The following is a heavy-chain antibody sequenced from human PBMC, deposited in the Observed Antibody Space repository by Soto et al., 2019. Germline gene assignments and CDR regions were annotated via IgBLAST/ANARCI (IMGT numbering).Heavy chain of an antibody. CDR3: ARDSSGWSRYYYYGMDV. J-gene: IGHJ6*02. V-gene: IGHV3-21*01. D-gene: IGHD6-19*01. CDR2: ISSSSSYI. Sequence: GSLRLSCAASGFTFSSYSMNWVRQAPGKGLEWVSSISSSSSYIYYADSVKGRFTISRDNAKNSLYLQMNSLRAEDTAVYYCARDSSGWSRYYYYGMDVWGQGTTVTVSS. CDR1: GFTFSSYS.